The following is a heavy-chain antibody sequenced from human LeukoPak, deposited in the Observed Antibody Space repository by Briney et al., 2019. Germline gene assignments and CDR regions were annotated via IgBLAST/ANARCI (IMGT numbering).Heavy chain of an antibody. CDR1: GGSFSDYY. J-gene: IGHJ5*02. CDR3: ARQRRRRGFGELFYKWFDP. Sequence: SETLSLTCAVYGGSFSDYYWSWIRQPPGKGLEWIGEINHSGSTNYNPSLKSRVAISVDTSKNQFSLKLNSVTAADTAVYYCARQRRRRGFGELFYKWFDPWGQGTLVTVSP. V-gene: IGHV4-34*01. D-gene: IGHD3-10*01. CDR2: INHSGST.